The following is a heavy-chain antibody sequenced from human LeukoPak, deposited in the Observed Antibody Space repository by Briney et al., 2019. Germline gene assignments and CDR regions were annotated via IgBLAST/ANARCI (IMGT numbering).Heavy chain of an antibody. CDR2: IYYSGST. J-gene: IGHJ4*02. CDR3: AAVIGSGSYYKC. V-gene: IGHV4-59*05. CDR1: GGSISSYY. Sequence: PSETLSLTCTVSGGSISSYYWSWIRQPAGKGLEWIGSIYYSGSTYYNPSLKSRVTISVDTSMNQFSLKLSSVTAADTAVYYCAAVIGSGSYYKCWGQGTLVTVSS. D-gene: IGHD3-10*01.